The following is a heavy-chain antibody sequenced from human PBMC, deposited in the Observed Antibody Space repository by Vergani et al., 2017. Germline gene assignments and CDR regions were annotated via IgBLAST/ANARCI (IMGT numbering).Heavy chain of an antibody. CDR3: ARVAVAGQWFDP. CDR2: INPSGGSK. Sequence: QVQLVQSGAEVKKPGASVKVSCKASGYTFTSYYMHWVRQAPGQGLEWMGIINPSGGSKSYAQKFQGRVTMTRDTSTSTVYMELSSLRSEDTAVYYCARVAVAGQWFDPWGQGTLVTVSS. V-gene: IGHV1-46*01. D-gene: IGHD6-19*01. CDR1: GYTFTSYY. J-gene: IGHJ5*02.